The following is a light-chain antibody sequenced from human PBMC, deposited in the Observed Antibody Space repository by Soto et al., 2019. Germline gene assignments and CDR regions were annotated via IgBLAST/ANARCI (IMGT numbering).Light chain of an antibody. CDR3: QQSFTTPIT. Sequence: SQSPYSLSASVVGRRTITCRARQSINNYLNWYQQKPGKAPKLLIYTASNLQSGVPSRFSGSGSGPDFTLTISSLQPEDFATYYCQQSFTTPITFGQGTRLEIK. CDR2: TAS. V-gene: IGKV1-39*01. J-gene: IGKJ5*01. CDR1: QSINNY.